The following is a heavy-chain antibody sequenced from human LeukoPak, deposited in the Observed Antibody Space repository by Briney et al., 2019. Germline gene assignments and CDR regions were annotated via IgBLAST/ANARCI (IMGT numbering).Heavy chain of an antibody. CDR1: GYTFTSYG. CDR3: ARDLAPAAGYSSGWYVGDY. V-gene: IGHV1-18*01. D-gene: IGHD6-19*01. J-gene: IGHJ4*02. CDR2: ISAYNGNT. Sequence: ASVKVSCKASGYTFTSYGISWVRQAPGQGLEWMGWISAYNGNTNYAQKLQGRVTMTTDTSTSTAYMELRSLRSEDTAVYYCARDLAPAAGYSSGWYVGDYWGQGTLVTVSS.